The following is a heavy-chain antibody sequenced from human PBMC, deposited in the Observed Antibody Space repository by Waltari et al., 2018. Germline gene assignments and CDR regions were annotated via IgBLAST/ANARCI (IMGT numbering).Heavy chain of an antibody. CDR2: VRGDWRT. Sequence: QLQLQESAPGQVQPSRPLCPTCDVFGAPMSSSYCWSWVRQSPQKGLEWLGEVRGDWRTNYNPSFASRVSVSLDTSKKQSSLRLTSATAADTAIYYCARDRGRGLYLDTWGPGTLVTVSP. V-gene: IGHV4-4*02. CDR1: GAPMSSSYC. D-gene: IGHD2-15*01. J-gene: IGHJ5*02. CDR3: ARDRGRGLYLDT.